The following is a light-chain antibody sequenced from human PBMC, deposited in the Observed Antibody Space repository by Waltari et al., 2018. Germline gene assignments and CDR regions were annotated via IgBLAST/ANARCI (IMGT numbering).Light chain of an antibody. CDR3: QSADSSGTYVV. Sequence: SYELTQPPSVSVSPGQTARITCSADPLPKQDAYWYQQRPGQAPVLVIYRDTERPSGIPERFSGSTSGTTVTLTISGVQAEDEADYYCQSADSSGTYVVFGGGTKLTVL. CDR2: RDT. CDR1: PLPKQD. J-gene: IGLJ2*01. V-gene: IGLV3-25*03.